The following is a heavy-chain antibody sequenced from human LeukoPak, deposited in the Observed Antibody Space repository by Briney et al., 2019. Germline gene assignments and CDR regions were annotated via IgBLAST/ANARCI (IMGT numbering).Heavy chain of an antibody. CDR1: GYTLTELS. CDR2: FDPEDGET. Sequence: ASVKVSCKVSGYTLTELSMHWVRQAPGKGLEGMGGFDPEDGETIYAQKFQGRVTMTEDTSTDTAYMELSSLRSEDTAVYYCATAPRYCSSTSCYSFDYWGQGTLVTVSS. D-gene: IGHD2-2*02. CDR3: ATAPRYCSSTSCYSFDY. V-gene: IGHV1-24*01. J-gene: IGHJ4*02.